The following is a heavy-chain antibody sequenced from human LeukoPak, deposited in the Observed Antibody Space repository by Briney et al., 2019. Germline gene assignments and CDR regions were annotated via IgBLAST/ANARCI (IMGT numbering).Heavy chain of an antibody. CDR3: AREMKSPYYYDSSGKYYFDY. V-gene: IGHV1-69*05. D-gene: IGHD3-22*01. CDR1: GGTFISYA. J-gene: IGHJ4*02. CDR2: IIPIFGTA. Sequence: ASVKVSCKASGGTFISYAISWVRQAPGQGLEWMGRIIPIFGTANYAQKFQGRVTITTDESTSTAYMELSSLRSEDTAVYYCAREMKSPYYYDSSGKYYFDYWGQGTLVTVSS.